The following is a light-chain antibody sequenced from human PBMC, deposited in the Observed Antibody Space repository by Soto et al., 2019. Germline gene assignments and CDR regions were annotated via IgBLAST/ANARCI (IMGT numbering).Light chain of an antibody. V-gene: IGLV2-14*01. CDR3: SSYTSISTVV. CDR2: DVS. Sequence: QPVLTQPASVSGSPGQSITVSCTGTSSDVGGYNYVSWYQQHPGKAPKLMIYDVSNRPSGVSNRFSGSKSGNTASLIISGLQAEDEAHYYCSSYTSISTVVFGGGTKLTVL. CDR1: SSDVGGYNY. J-gene: IGLJ2*01.